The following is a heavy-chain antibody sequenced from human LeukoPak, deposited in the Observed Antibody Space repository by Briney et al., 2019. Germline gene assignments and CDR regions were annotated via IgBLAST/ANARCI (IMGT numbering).Heavy chain of an antibody. V-gene: IGHV4-34*01. CDR3: ASSGSGSYYPFDY. CDR1: GGSFSGYY. D-gene: IGHD3-10*01. CDR2: INHSGST. J-gene: IGHJ4*02. Sequence: SETLSLTCAAYGGSFSGYYWSWIRQPPGKGLEWIGEINHSGSTNYNPSLKSRVTISVDTSKNQFSLKLSSVTAADTAVYYCASSGSGSYYPFDYWGQGTLVTVSS.